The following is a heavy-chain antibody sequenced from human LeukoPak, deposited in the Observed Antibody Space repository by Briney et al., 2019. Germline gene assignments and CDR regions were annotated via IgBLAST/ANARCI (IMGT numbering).Heavy chain of an antibody. CDR1: GYTLTELS. D-gene: IGHD3-10*01. V-gene: IGHV1-24*01. CDR3: ARFDSGSTYFDY. CDR2: FDPEDGET. Sequence: ASVKVSCKVSGYTLTELSMHWVRQAPGKGLEWMGGFDPEDGETIYAQKFQGRVTMTRDTSISTAYMELSSLRSDDTAVYYCARFDSGSTYFDYWGQGTLVTVSS. J-gene: IGHJ4*02.